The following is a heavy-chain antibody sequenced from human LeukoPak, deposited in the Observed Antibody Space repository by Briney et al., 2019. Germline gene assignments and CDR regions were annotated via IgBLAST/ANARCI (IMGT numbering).Heavy chain of an antibody. CDR2: IFHSGST. CDR1: GGSIFSSNW. D-gene: IGHD6-13*01. CDR3: ARGAAAVY. J-gene: IGHJ4*02. Sequence: SETLSLTCAVSGGSIFSSNWWSWVRQPPGKGLEWIGQIFHSGSTSYSPSLKSRVTISVDTSKNQFSLKLSSVTAADTAVYYCARGAAAVYWGQGTLVTVSS. V-gene: IGHV4-4*02.